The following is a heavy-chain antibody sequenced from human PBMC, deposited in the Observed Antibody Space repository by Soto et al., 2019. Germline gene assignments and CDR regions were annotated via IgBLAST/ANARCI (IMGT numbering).Heavy chain of an antibody. V-gene: IGHV4-59*08. Sequence: SETLSLTCVVSGGSVTSYHWSWIRQFPGKGLEWIAYTAYTGNTNYNPSLKSRVTISVDTSKNQFSLKLSSVTAADTAVYYCARTYYYDSSSYQPFNYWGQGTLVTVSS. CDR2: TAYTGNT. D-gene: IGHD3-22*01. CDR1: GGSVTSYH. CDR3: ARTYYYDSSSYQPFNY. J-gene: IGHJ4*02.